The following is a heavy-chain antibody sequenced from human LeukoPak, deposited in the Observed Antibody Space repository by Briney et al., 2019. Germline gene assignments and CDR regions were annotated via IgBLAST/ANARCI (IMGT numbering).Heavy chain of an antibody. CDR2: IWYDGSNK. CDR3: ARDRGYSSSPYDY. CDR1: GFTFSSYG. D-gene: IGHD6-13*01. Sequence: PGGSLRLSCAASGFTFSSYGMHWVRQAPGKGLEWVAVIWYDGSNKYYADSVKGRFTISRDNSKNTLYLQMNSLRAEDTAVYYCARDRGYSSSPYDYWGQGTLVTVSS. V-gene: IGHV3-33*01. J-gene: IGHJ4*02.